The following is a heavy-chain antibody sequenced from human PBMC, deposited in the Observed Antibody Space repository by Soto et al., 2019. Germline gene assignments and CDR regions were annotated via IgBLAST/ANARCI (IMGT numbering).Heavy chain of an antibody. J-gene: IGHJ3*02. CDR1: GGTFSSYT. D-gene: IGHD1-1*01. CDR3: ARGPXTTVNDAFDI. V-gene: IGHV1-69*02. Sequence: QVQLVQSGAEVKKPGSSVKVSCKASGGTFSSYTISWVRQAPGQGLEWMGRIIPILGIANYAQKFQGRVTITADKSTXXXYXXXXXXXXXXXXXXXXARGPXTTVNDAFDIWGQGTMVTVSS. CDR2: IIPILGIA.